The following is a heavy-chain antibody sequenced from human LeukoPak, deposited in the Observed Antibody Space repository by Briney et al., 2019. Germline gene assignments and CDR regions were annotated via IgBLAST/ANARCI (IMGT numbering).Heavy chain of an antibody. CDR2: INPNSGGT. CDR3: ARETGTGDYYYYGMDV. J-gene: IGHJ6*02. D-gene: IGHD1-14*01. V-gene: IGHV1-2*02. Sequence: ASVKVSCKASGYTFTGYYMHWVRQAPGQGLEWMGWINPNSGGTNYAQKFQGRVTMTRDTSISTAYMELSRLRSDDTAVYYCARETGTGDYYYYGMDVWGQETTVTVSS. CDR1: GYTFTGYY.